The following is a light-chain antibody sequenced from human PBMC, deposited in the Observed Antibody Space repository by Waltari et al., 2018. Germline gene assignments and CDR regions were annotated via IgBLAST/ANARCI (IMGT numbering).Light chain of an antibody. Sequence: DIVMTQSPLSLPVTPGEPASISCLSSQSLLHNNGSNSLDWYLQKPGQSPQLLIYLGSNRASGVPDRFSGSGSGTDFALKISRVEADDVGVYYCMQALQTPLTFGGGTRVEIK. CDR3: MQALQTPLT. J-gene: IGKJ4*01. V-gene: IGKV2-28*01. CDR2: LGS. CDR1: QSLLHNNGSNS.